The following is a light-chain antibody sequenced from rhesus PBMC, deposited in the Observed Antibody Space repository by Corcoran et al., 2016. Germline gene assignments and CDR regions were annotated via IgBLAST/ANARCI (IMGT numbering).Light chain of an antibody. CDR1: QGISDF. CDR3: LQYNSAPFT. CDR2: AAS. V-gene: IGKV1S21*01. J-gene: IGKJ3*01. Sequence: DIQMTQSPSSLSASVGDRVTITCRASQGISDFLSWYQQKPGKAPKRLIYAASSLESGVPSRFSGSGPGTDFTLTISSLQPEEFAAYYCLQYNSAPFTFGPGTKLDIK.